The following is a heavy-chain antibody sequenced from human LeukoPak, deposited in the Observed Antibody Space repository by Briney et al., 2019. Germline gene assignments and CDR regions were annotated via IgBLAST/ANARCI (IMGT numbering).Heavy chain of an antibody. CDR3: AKWGDYDVLTGYYVSDY. J-gene: IGHJ4*02. CDR1: GFTFSNYA. D-gene: IGHD3-9*01. V-gene: IGHV3-23*01. CDR2: ITGGGSGI. Sequence: QPGASLRLCCAASGFTFSNYAMSWVRQAAGKGLEWVSAITGGGSGIYYADSMKSRFTISRDNSKSTLYLQINSLRAEDTAVYYCAKWGDYDVLTGYYVSDYWGQGTPVTVSS.